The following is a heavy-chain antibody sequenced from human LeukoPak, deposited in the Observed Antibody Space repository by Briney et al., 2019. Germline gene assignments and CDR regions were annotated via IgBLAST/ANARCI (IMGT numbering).Heavy chain of an antibody. J-gene: IGHJ4*02. CDR2: IYYSGST. CDR1: GGSISSYY. V-gene: IGHV4-59*01. Sequence: SETLSLTCTVSGGSISSYYWSWIRQPPGKGLEWIGYIYYSGSTNYNPSLKSRVTISVDTSKNQFSLKLSSVTAADTAVYYCARSWGWLQPYYFDYWGQGTLVTVSS. CDR3: ARSWGWLQPYYFDY. D-gene: IGHD5-24*01.